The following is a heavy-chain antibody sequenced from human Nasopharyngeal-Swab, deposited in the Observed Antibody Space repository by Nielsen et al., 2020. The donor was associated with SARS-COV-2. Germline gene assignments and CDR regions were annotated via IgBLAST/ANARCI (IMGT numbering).Heavy chain of an antibody. CDR1: GYTFNNYG. J-gene: IGHJ4*02. CDR3: AREVDSSGYYY. V-gene: IGHV7-4-1*02. Sequence: ASVKVSCKTSGYTFNNYGLSWVRQAPGQGLEWMGWINTNTGNPTYAQGFTGRFVFSLDTSVSTAYLQISSLKAEDTAVYYCAREVDSSGYYYWGQGTLVTVSS. D-gene: IGHD3-22*01. CDR2: INTNTGNP.